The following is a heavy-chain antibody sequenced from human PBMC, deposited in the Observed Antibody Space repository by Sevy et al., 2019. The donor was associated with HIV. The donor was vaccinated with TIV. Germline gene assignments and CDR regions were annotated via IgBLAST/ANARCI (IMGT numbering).Heavy chain of an antibody. CDR1: GGSISSYY. V-gene: IGHV4-59*01. CDR3: ARCGRHYYDSSGYYEFGTFDY. CDR2: IYYSGST. D-gene: IGHD3-22*01. Sequence: SETLSLTCTVSGGSISSYYWSWIRQPPGKGLEWIGYIYYSGSTNYNPSLKSRVTISVDTSKNQFSLKLSSVTAADTAVYYGARCGRHYYDSSGYYEFGTFDYWGQGTLVTVSS. J-gene: IGHJ4*02.